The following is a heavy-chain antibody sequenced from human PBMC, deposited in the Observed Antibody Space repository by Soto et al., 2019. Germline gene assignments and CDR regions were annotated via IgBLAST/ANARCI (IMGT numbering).Heavy chain of an antibody. J-gene: IGHJ6*02. CDR1: GYTFTSYG. V-gene: IGHV1-18*01. CDR3: ARRQWLVGGYYYGMDV. D-gene: IGHD6-19*01. Sequence: QVQLVQSGAEVKKPGASVKVSCKASGYTFTSYGISWVRQAPGQGLEWMGWTSAYNGNTNDAQKLQGRVTMTTDTSTSTAYMELRSLRSDDTAVYYCARRQWLVGGYYYGMDVWGQGTTVTVSS. CDR2: TSAYNGNT.